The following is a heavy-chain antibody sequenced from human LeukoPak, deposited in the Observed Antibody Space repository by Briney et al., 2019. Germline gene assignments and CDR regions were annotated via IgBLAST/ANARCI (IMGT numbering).Heavy chain of an antibody. V-gene: IGHV4-59*01. Sequence: SETLSLTCTVSGGSISSYYWSWIRQPPGKGLEWIGYIYYSGSTNYNPSLKSRVTISVDTSKNQFSLKLSSVTAADTAVYYCARWGIGIAAAPNAFDIWGQGTMVAVSS. CDR2: IYYSGST. D-gene: IGHD6-13*01. CDR3: ARWGIGIAAAPNAFDI. CDR1: GGSISSYY. J-gene: IGHJ3*02.